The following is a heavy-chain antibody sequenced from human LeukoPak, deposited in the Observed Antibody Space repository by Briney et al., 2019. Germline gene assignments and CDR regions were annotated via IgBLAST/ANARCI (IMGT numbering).Heavy chain of an antibody. CDR2: INPNSGGT. CDR3: ARGYCTGGSCSGAWFDP. J-gene: IGHJ5*02. CDR1: GYTFTGYH. V-gene: IGHV1-2*02. D-gene: IGHD2-15*01. Sequence: ASVKVSCKASGYTFTGYHIHWVRQAPGQGLEWMGWINPNSGGTNYAQKFQGRVTMTRDTSISTAYIELNSLRSDDTAVYYSARGYCTGGSCSGAWFDPWGQGTLVTVSS.